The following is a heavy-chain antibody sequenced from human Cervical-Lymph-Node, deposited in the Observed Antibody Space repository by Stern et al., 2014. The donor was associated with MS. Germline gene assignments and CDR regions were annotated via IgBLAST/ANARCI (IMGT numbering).Heavy chain of an antibody. D-gene: IGHD3-10*01. V-gene: IGHV1-69*06. J-gene: IGHJ5*02. Sequence: QVQLVEPVAGVKKPGSSVRVSGKASGDIPWLRQAPGQGLEYMGCINRPVGTANYTLRFQGSITITADKSTNTTYMELSSLRSDNTAIYYCATGAGDNWFDPWGQGTLVTVSS. CDR3: ATGAGDNWFDP. CDR1: GD. CDR2: INRPVGTA.